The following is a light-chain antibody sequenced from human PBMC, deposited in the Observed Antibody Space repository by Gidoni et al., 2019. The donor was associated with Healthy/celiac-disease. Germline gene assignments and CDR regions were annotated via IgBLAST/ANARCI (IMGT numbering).Light chain of an antibody. CDR2: KAS. CDR3: HQYRET. CDR1: QSIRSW. Sequence: DIQMTQSPSTLSASIGDRVPITYRASQSIRSWLAWYQQKPGKAPKLLIYKASSLESEVPSRFSGSGSGTDFTLTIRRLQPADFASYYCHQYRETFGQGTKVEIK. J-gene: IGKJ1*01. V-gene: IGKV1-5*03.